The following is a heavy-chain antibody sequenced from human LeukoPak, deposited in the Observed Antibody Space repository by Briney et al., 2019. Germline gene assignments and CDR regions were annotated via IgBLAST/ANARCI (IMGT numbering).Heavy chain of an antibody. CDR2: IIPIFGTA. Sequence: SVKVSCKASGGTFSSYAISWVRQAPGQGLEWMGGIIPIFGTANYAQKFQGRVTITTDESTSTAYMELSSLRSEDAAVYYCARGGGSSPTGYYYYYMDVWGKGTTVTVSS. CDR3: ARGGGSSPTGYYYYYMDV. J-gene: IGHJ6*03. CDR1: GGTFSSYA. V-gene: IGHV1-69*05. D-gene: IGHD6-13*01.